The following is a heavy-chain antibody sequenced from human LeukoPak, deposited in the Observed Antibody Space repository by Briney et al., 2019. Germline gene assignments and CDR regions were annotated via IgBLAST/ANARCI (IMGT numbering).Heavy chain of an antibody. D-gene: IGHD3-22*01. J-gene: IGHJ4*02. V-gene: IGHV3-7*01. CDR3: ARDIGLLDY. Sequence: GGSLRLSCAASGFTFSRYWMSWVPQAPGKGLEGVANIKQDGSEKYYVDSAKGRFTITRDNAKNSLYLQMNSLRAEDTAVYYCARDIGLLDYWGQGTLVTVSS. CDR1: GFTFSRYW. CDR2: IKQDGSEK.